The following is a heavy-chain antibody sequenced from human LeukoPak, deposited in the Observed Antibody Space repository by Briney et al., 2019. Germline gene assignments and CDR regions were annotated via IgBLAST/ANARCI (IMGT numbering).Heavy chain of an antibody. J-gene: IGHJ4*02. Sequence: GRSLRLSCAASGFTFDDYAMHWVRQAPGKGLEWVSGISWNSGSTGYADSVKGRFTISRDNAKNSLYLQMNSLRAEDTAVYYCARGRGLPVRPPNEGFLDYWGRGTLVTVSS. CDR2: ISWNSGST. CDR1: GFTFDDYA. V-gene: IGHV3-9*01. D-gene: IGHD6-6*01. CDR3: ARGRGLPVRPPNEGFLDY.